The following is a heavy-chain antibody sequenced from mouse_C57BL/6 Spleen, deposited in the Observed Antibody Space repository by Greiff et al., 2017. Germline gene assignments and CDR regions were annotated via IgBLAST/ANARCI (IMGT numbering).Heavy chain of an antibody. J-gene: IGHJ4*01. V-gene: IGHV1-26*01. CDR3: ATYGNYEGYAMDY. CDR1: GYTFTDYY. Sequence: VQLQQSGPELVKPGASVKISCKASGYTFTDYYMNWVKQSHGKSLEWIGDINPNNGGTSYNQKFKGKATLTVDKSSSTAYMELRSLTSEDSAVYYCATYGNYEGYAMDYWGQGTSVTVSS. CDR2: INPNNGGT. D-gene: IGHD2-1*01.